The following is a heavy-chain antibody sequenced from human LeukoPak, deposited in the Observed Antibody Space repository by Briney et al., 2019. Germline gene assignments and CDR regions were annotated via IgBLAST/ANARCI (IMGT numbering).Heavy chain of an antibody. V-gene: IGHV1-18*01. CDR3: ARDWPTVITDY. CDR2: ISTSKGDT. D-gene: IGHD4-17*01. J-gene: IGHJ4*02. Sequence: ASVKVSCKTSGYTFTSHGISWVRQAPGQGLEWMGWISTSKGDTNYAQKFKGRLTMTTDRSTYTAYMELRSLSFDDTAVYYCARDWPTVITDYWGQGTLVTVSS. CDR1: GYTFTSHG.